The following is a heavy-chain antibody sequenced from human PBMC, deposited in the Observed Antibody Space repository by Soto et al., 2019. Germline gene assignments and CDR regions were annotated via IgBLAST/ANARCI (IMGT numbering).Heavy chain of an antibody. D-gene: IGHD2-21*02. V-gene: IGHV2-70*01. Sequence: ASGPRGEPTQTLTLTCTFSGFSLSTSGMCVSRIRQPPGKALEWLAFIDWVDDKYYSTSLKTRLTISKDTSKNQVVLTMTNMDPVDTATYYCARIVVVTAPTYYYYGVDVWGQGTTVTVSS. CDR2: IDWVDDK. CDR3: ARIVVVTAPTYYYYGVDV. CDR1: GFSLSTSGMC. J-gene: IGHJ6*02.